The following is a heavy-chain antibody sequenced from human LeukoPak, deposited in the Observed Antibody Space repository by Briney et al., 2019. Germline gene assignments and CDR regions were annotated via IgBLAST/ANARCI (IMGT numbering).Heavy chain of an antibody. CDR1: GFTFSSYW. D-gene: IGHD3-3*01. Sequence: GGSLRLSCAASGFTFSSYWMSWVRQAPGKGLEWVANIKQDGSEKYYVDSVKGRFTISRDNAKNSLYLQMNSLRAEDTAVYYCARGPEWLPRPEYFQHWGQGTLVTVSS. CDR3: ARGPEWLPRPEYFQH. CDR2: IKQDGSEK. V-gene: IGHV3-7*01. J-gene: IGHJ1*01.